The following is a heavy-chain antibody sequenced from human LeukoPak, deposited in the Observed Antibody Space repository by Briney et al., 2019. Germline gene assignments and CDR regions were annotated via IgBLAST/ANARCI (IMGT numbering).Heavy chain of an antibody. D-gene: IGHD6-13*01. J-gene: IGHJ4*02. CDR2: INPNSGGT. CDR1: GYTFTGYY. CDR3: ARSTGIYSSSWYPPGAPFDY. Sequence: ASVKVSCKASGYTFTGYYMHLVRQAPGQGLEWMGWINPNSGGTNYAQKFQGWVTMTRDTSISTAYMELSRLRSDDTAVYYCARSTGIYSSSWYPPGAPFDYWGQGTLVTVSS. V-gene: IGHV1-2*04.